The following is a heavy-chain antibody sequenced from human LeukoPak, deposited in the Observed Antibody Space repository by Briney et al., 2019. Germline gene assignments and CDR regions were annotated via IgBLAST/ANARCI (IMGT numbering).Heavy chain of an antibody. CDR1: GFTFSSYG. CDR2: ISYDGSNK. D-gene: IGHD3-10*01. CDR3: AKGGPYGSGSSDY. Sequence: GGSLRLSRAASGFTFSSYGMHWVRQAPGKGLEWVAVISYDGSNKYYADSVKGRFTISRDNSKNTLYLQMNSLRAEDTAVYYCAKGGPYGSGSSDYWGQGTLVTVSS. V-gene: IGHV3-30*18. J-gene: IGHJ4*02.